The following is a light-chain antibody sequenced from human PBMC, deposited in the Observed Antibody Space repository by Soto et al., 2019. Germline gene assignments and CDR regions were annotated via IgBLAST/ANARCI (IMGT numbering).Light chain of an antibody. CDR2: DVS. V-gene: IGLV2-11*01. J-gene: IGLJ1*01. CDR1: SSDVGGYNY. CDR3: CSYAGSSV. Sequence: QSVLTQPRSVSGSPGQSVTISCTGTSSDVGGYNYVSWYQQHPGKAPKLMIYDVSKRPSGVPDRFSGSKSRNTASLTISGLQAEDEADYYCCSYAGSSVFGTGTKVTVL.